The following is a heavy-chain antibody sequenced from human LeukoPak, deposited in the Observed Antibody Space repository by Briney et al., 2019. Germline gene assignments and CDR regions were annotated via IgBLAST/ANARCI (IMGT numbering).Heavy chain of an antibody. D-gene: IGHD3-10*01. V-gene: IGHV3-30*02. J-gene: IGHJ4*02. CDR1: GFTFSRYG. CDR3: ARDGGSESYALDY. CDR2: ISDSGGDK. Sequence: GGSLRLSCAASGFTFSRYGFHWVRQAPGKGLGWVAFISDSGGDKWFGDSVKGRFTISRDKSKNTVNLQMSSLRVEDTAVYYCARDGGSESYALDYWGQETLVTVST.